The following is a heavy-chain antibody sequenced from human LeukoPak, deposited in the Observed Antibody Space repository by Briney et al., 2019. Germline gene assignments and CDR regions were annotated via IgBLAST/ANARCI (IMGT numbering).Heavy chain of an antibody. CDR1: GGSISSYY. CDR2: VYPSGST. D-gene: IGHD1-26*01. J-gene: IGHJ4*02. Sequence: SETLSLTCTVSGGSISSYYWTWIRQPAGKGLEWIGRVYPSGSTNYNPSPKSRVTMSVDTSKNQFSLKLSSVTAADTALYYCARENSGSYREFDYWGQGTLVTVSS. V-gene: IGHV4-4*07. CDR3: ARENSGSYREFDY.